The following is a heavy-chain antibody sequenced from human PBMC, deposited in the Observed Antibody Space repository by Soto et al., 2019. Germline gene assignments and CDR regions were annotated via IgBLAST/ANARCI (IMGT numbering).Heavy chain of an antibody. CDR3: TTSGSYYTTHYVDY. CDR1: GFTFSNAW. Sequence: GGSLRLSCAASGFTFSNAWMSWVRQAPGKGLEWVGRIKSKTDGGTTDYAAPVKGRFTISRDDSKNTLYLQMNSLKTEDTAVYYCTTSGSYYTTHYVDYWGQGPLVTVSS. J-gene: IGHJ4*02. D-gene: IGHD1-26*01. CDR2: IKSKTDGGTT. V-gene: IGHV3-15*01.